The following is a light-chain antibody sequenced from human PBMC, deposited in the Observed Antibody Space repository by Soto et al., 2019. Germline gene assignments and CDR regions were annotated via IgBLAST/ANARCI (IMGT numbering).Light chain of an antibody. V-gene: IGKV2-30*01. CDR2: TVS. J-gene: IGKJ2*01. CDR1: QSLVSSDGHTY. CDR3: VQVIHWPFT. Sequence: DVVMTQSPLSLPVTLGQPASISCRSSQSLVSSDGHTYLIWLQQRPGQSPRRLSYTVSNRDSRVPDSVSGSGSVTDFTLKISRVEAEDVGVCCCVQVIHWPFTLGQGTRREIK.